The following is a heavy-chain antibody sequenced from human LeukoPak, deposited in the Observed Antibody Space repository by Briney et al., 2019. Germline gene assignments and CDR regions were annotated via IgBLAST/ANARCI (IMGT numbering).Heavy chain of an antibody. CDR1: GFTFNYAW. CDR2: TVSEIDGGTT. D-gene: IGHD1-7*01. V-gene: IGHV3-15*04. CDR3: TTDEDWNYARKDV. Sequence: GGSLRLSCAASGFTFNYAWMSWVRQVPGKGLEWVGQTVSEIDGGTTDYAAPVKGRFTISRDDSRSTLYLQMNSLKIEDTAVYYCTTDEDWNYARKDVWGQGATVIVSS. J-gene: IGHJ6*02.